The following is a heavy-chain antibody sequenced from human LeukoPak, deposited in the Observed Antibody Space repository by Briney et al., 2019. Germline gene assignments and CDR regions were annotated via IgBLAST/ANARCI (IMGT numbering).Heavy chain of an antibody. CDR1: GGSISSSSYY. CDR2: IYYSGST. Sequence: SETLSLTCTVSGGSISSSSYYWGWIRQPPGKGLEWIGSIYYSGSTYYNPSLKSRVTISVDTSKNQFSLKLSSVTAADTAAYYCARSDNWNPAYWGQGTLVTVSS. V-gene: IGHV4-39*07. J-gene: IGHJ4*02. D-gene: IGHD1-20*01. CDR3: ARSDNWNPAY.